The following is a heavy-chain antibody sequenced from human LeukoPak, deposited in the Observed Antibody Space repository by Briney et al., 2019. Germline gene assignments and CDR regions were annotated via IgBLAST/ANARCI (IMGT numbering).Heavy chain of an antibody. CDR3: ARGGYSSSSERWFDP. Sequence: PSETLSLTCTVSGGSISSGDYYWSWIRQPPGKGLEWIGYIYYSGSTYYNPSLKSRVTISVDTSKNQFSLKLSSVTAADTAVYYCARGGYSSSSERWFDPWGQGTLVTVSS. J-gene: IGHJ5*02. V-gene: IGHV4-30-4*08. CDR2: IYYSGST. D-gene: IGHD6-6*01. CDR1: GGSISSGDYY.